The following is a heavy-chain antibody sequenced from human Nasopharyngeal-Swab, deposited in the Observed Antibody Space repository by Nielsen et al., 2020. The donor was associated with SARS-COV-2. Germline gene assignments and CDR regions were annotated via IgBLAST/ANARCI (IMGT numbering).Heavy chain of an antibody. V-gene: IGHV1-18*01. D-gene: IGHD1-26*01. CDR2: ISAYNGNT. CDR1: GYTFTSYG. CDR3: ARDRVADTLQDDAFDI. J-gene: IGHJ3*02. Sequence: ASVKVSCKASGYTFTSYGISWVRQAPGQGLEWMGWISAYNGNTNYAQKLQGRVTMTTDTSTSTAYMELRSLRSDDTAVYYCARDRVADTLQDDAFDIWGQGTMVTVSS.